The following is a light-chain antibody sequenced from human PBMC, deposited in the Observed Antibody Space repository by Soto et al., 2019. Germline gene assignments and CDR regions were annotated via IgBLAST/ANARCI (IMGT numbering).Light chain of an antibody. CDR2: TAS. J-gene: IGKJ4*01. Sequence: DIQMTQSPSSVSASVGDRVTITCRASQDINIALAWFQQKPGEAPRLLTYTASSLHSGVPSRFSGSGSGTDFTLTISSLQPEDFATYYCQQGNSFPLTFGGGTKVEIK. CDR1: QDINIA. V-gene: IGKV1-12*01. CDR3: QQGNSFPLT.